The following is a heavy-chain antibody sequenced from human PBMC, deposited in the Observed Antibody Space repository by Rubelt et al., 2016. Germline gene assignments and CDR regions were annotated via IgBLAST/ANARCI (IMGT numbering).Heavy chain of an antibody. CDR3: ARDGRGYCSSTSCYNKATVHYYGMDV. CDR2: VNPNSGGT. Sequence: GASVKVSCKASGYTFTGYYMHWVRQAPGQGLEWMGWVNPNSGGTNYAQKFQGRVTMTRDTSISTAYMELSRLRSDDTAVYYCARDGRGYCSSTSCYNKATVHYYGMDVWGQGATVTVSS. CDR1: GYTFTGYY. V-gene: IGHV1-2*02. J-gene: IGHJ6*02. D-gene: IGHD2-2*01.